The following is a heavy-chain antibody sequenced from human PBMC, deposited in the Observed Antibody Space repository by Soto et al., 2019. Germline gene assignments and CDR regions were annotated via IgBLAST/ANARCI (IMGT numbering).Heavy chain of an antibody. J-gene: IGHJ4*02. CDR1: GYSFTSYW. CDR2: IYPGDSDT. D-gene: IGHD3-16*01. Sequence: GASLKISCKGSGYSFTSYWIGWVRQMPGKGLEWMGIIYPGDSDTRYSPSFQGQVTISADKSITTAYLQWSSLKASDTAMYYCARQPLPGRLYFDYWGQGTLVTVSS. V-gene: IGHV5-51*01. CDR3: ARQPLPGRLYFDY.